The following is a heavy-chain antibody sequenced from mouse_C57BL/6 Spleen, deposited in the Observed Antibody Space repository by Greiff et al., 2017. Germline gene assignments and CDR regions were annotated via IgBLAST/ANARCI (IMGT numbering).Heavy chain of an antibody. CDR1: GYAFSSSW. CDR3: ANYYGSSY. CDR2: IYPGDGDT. J-gene: IGHJ2*01. Sequence: QVQLQQSGPELVKPGASVKISCKASGYAFSSSWMNWVKQRPGKGLEWIGRIYPGDGDTNYNGKFKGKATLTADESSSTAYMQLSSLTSEDSAVYFCANYYGSSYWGQGTTLTVSS. D-gene: IGHD1-1*01. V-gene: IGHV1-82*01.